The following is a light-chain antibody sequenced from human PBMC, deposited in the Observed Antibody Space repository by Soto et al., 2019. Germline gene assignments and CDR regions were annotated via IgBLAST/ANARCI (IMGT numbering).Light chain of an antibody. V-gene: IGLV2-23*01. J-gene: IGLJ1*01. CDR1: SSDVGSYDL. CDR3: QSYDNSLSVYV. Sequence: QSVLTQPASVSGPPGQSIVISCNGSSSDVGSYDLVSWYLQYPGKAPKVIIFEGTKRPSGVSDRFSGSKSGNTASLTISGLQTEDEADYYCQSYDNSLSVYVFGTGTKVTVL. CDR2: EGT.